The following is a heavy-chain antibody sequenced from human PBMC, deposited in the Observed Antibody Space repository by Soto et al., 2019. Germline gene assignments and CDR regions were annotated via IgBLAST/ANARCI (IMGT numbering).Heavy chain of an antibody. J-gene: IGHJ5*02. CDR2: ISYDGSNK. D-gene: IGHD1-26*01. V-gene: IGHV3-30*18. CDR3: AKSIVGAHNWFDP. CDR1: GFTFSSYG. Sequence: QVQLVESGGGVVQPGRSLRLSCAASGFTFSSYGMHWVRQAPGKGLEWVAVISYDGSNKYYADSVRGRFTISRDNSKNTLYLQMNSLRAEDTAVYYCAKSIVGAHNWFDPWGQGTLVTVSS.